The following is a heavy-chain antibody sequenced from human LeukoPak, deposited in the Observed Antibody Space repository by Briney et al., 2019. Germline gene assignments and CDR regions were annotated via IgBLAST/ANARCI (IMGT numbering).Heavy chain of an antibody. CDR1: GFTFSDYY. CDR3: AKDRGSYVGDAFDI. CDR2: ISYDGGTI. Sequence: GGSLRLSCAASGFTFSDYYISWIRLAPGKGPEWVSYISYDGGTIHYADSVKGRFTISRDNSKNTLYLQMNSLRAEDTAVYYCAKDRGSYVGDAFDIWGQGTMVTVSS. J-gene: IGHJ3*02. D-gene: IGHD1-26*01. V-gene: IGHV3-11*01.